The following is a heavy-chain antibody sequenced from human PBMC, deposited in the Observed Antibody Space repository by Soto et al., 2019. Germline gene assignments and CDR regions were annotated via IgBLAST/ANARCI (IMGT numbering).Heavy chain of an antibody. CDR3: DSATYGDYVGYFDP. Sequence: QLQLQESGSRLVKSSETLSLTCAVSGDTISTGGYSWAWIRQPPGKALEGIGHTYHSGNPSYNPSLKNRGNISGDRSTNLLTLKMCSVTAADTAVYYCDSATYGDYVGYFDPRGQGTLVTVSS. CDR2: TYHSGNP. D-gene: IGHD4-17*01. J-gene: IGHJ5*02. CDR1: GDTISTGGYS. V-gene: IGHV4-30-2*01.